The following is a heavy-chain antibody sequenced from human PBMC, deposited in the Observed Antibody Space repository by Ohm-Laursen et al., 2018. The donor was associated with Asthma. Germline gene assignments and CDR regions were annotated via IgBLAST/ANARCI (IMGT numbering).Heavy chain of an antibody. D-gene: IGHD2-15*01. V-gene: IGHV1-69*13. CDR2: INSVFGTS. CDR1: GGTLGTSV. CDR3: ARKAGSCITSNCYSLDF. J-gene: IGHJ4*02. Sequence: GASVKVSCKSLGGTLGTSVIGWVRQAPGQGLEWLGGINSVFGTSIYAQKFHDRFTITADESTSTVYMTLSSLTSEDTAVYYCARKAGSCITSNCYSLDFWGQGTLVTVSS.